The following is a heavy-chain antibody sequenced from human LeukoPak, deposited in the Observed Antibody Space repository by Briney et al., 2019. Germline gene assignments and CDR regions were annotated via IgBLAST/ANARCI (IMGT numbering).Heavy chain of an antibody. J-gene: IGHJ4*02. D-gene: IGHD3-22*01. CDR1: GGAFSSYA. CDR3: ARDPMILGYGGFDY. Sequence: GSSVKVSCKASGGAFSSYAISWVRQAPGQGLEWMGWINPYNGNTNYPQKLQGRVTMTTDTSTSTVYMELRSLRSDDTAVYYCARDPMILGYGGFDYWGQGTLVTVSS. V-gene: IGHV1-18*01. CDR2: INPYNGNT.